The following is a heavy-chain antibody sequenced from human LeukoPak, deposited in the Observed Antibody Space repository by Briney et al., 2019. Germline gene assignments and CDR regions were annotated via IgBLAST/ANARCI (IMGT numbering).Heavy chain of an antibody. CDR3: ARGSSSLDY. V-gene: IGHV3-21*01. D-gene: IGHD6-13*01. Sequence: GGSLRLSCAASGLTFSGYSMNWVRQAPGKGLEWVSSISTGSNYIYYADSVKGRFTISRDNAKNSLYLQMNSLRAEDTAVYYCARGSSSLDYWGQGTLVTVSS. CDR1: GLTFSGYS. J-gene: IGHJ4*02. CDR2: ISTGSNYI.